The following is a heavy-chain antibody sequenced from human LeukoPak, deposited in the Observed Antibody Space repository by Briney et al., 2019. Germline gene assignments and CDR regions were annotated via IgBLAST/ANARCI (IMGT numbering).Heavy chain of an antibody. Sequence: GESLKISCKGSGYSFTSYWIGWVRQMPGKGLEGMGIIYPGDSDTRYSPSFQCQVTISADKSISTAYLQWSSLKASDTAMYYCARPTRVVVGAFEIWGQGTMVTVSS. V-gene: IGHV5-51*01. CDR2: IYPGDSDT. CDR1: GYSFTSYW. J-gene: IGHJ3*02. D-gene: IGHD2-15*01. CDR3: ARPTRVVVGAFEI.